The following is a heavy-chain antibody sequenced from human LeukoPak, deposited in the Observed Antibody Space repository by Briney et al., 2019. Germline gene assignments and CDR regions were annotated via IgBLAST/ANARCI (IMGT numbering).Heavy chain of an antibody. J-gene: IGHJ4*02. CDR3: ARGRKYTSGYRVTELGSGYSDY. V-gene: IGHV4-59*01. CDR2: INYIGST. Sequence: SETLSLTCTVSGGSISSYYWSWIRQPPGKGLKWIGYINYIGSTSYSPSLRSRVTISVDTSKNQFSLKLSSVTAADTAVYYCARGRKYTSGYRVTELGSGYSDYWGQGTLVTVSS. D-gene: IGHD5-18*01. CDR1: GGSISSYY.